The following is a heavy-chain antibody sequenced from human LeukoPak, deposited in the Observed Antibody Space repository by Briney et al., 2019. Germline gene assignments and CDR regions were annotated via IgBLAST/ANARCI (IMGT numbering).Heavy chain of an antibody. V-gene: IGHV3-23*01. Sequence: GGSLRLSCAASGFTFSSYDVSWVRQAPGKGLEWVSAISGSGDRTHYADSVKGRFTISRDNSKNTLYLQMNSLRAEDTAVYHCAKDESRYYGMDVWGQGTTVTVSS. CDR3: AKDESRYYGMDV. D-gene: IGHD2/OR15-2a*01. J-gene: IGHJ6*02. CDR2: ISGSGDRT. CDR1: GFTFSSYD.